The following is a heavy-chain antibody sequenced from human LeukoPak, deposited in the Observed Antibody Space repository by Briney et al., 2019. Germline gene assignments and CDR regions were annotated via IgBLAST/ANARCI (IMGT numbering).Heavy chain of an antibody. J-gene: IGHJ4*02. CDR3: ARAGVATWQY. V-gene: IGHV4-38-2*02. D-gene: IGHD5-12*01. Sequence: SETLSLTCTVFIYSISSGYYWGWIRQPPGKGLEWIGSIYHSGGTYYNPSLKSRVTISVDTSKNQFSLRLSTVTAADTAVYYCARAGVATWQYWGQGTLVTVSS. CDR2: IYHSGGT. CDR1: IYSISSGYY.